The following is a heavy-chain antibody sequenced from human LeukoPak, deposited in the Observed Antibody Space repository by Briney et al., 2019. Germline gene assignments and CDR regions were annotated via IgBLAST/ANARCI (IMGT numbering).Heavy chain of an antibody. Sequence: ASVKVSCKVSGYTLTELSMHWVRQAPGKGLEWMGGFDPEDGETIYAQKFQGRVTMTEDTSTDTAYMELSSLRSEDTAVYYCATGEYGDSWFDPWGQGTLVTVSS. D-gene: IGHD4-17*01. V-gene: IGHV1-24*01. CDR2: FDPEDGET. CDR1: GYTLTELS. CDR3: ATGEYGDSWFDP. J-gene: IGHJ5*02.